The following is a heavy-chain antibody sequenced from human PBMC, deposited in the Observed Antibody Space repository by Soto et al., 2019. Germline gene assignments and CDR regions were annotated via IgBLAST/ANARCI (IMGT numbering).Heavy chain of an antibody. CDR3: ARDFFDSSDYTTNWFDP. Sequence: PSETLSLTCTVSGGSISSSTYYWGWMRQPPGKGLEWIGSFFIGGNTYYNPSLKSRVTISVDTSKNQFSLKLTSVTAADAALYYCARDFFDSSDYTTNWFDPWGQGTLVTV. D-gene: IGHD3-22*01. CDR1: GGSISSSTYY. J-gene: IGHJ5*02. V-gene: IGHV4-39*01. CDR2: FFIGGNT.